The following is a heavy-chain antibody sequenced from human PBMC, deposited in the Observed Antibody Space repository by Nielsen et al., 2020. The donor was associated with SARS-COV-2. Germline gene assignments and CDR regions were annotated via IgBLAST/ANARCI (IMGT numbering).Heavy chain of an antibody. CDR1: GYTFITYG. J-gene: IGHJ4*02. Sequence: ASVKVSCKTSGYTFITYGINWVRQAPGQGLEWMGWISAYNGDTNYAQNFQGRLTMTTDTSTSTVYMELSSLRSEDTAVYYCAREHFVGGLGIVVVISTILDYWGQGTLVTVSS. V-gene: IGHV1-18*01. D-gene: IGHD3-22*01. CDR3: AREHFVGGLGIVVVISTILDY. CDR2: ISAYNGDT.